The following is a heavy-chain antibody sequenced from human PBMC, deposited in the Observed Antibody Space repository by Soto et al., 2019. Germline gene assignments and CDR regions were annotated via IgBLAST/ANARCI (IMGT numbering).Heavy chain of an antibody. V-gene: IGHV1-69*13. CDR3: AADPAIFEGGMDV. D-gene: IGHD3-3*01. CDR2: IIPIFGTA. CDR1: GGTFSSYA. J-gene: IGHJ6*02. Sequence: SVKVSFKASGGTFSSYAISWVRQAPGQGLEWMGGIIPIFGTANYAQKFQGRVTITADESTSTAYMELSSLRSEDTAVYYCAADPAIFEGGMDVWGQGTTVTVSS.